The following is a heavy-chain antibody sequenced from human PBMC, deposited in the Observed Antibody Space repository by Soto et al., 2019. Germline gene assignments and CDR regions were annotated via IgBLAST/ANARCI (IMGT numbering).Heavy chain of an antibody. CDR1: GGTFTSDA. CDR3: AKSKNDFWNAHYGMDV. Sequence: QVQLVQSGGEVRKPGSSVKVSCEASGGTFTSDALSWVRQAPGQGLEWMGGIIPLFGTRNYAHKFQGRLTIAANKTTSTAYMEWSSLRSEDTAIYYCAKSKNDFWNAHYGMDVWGQGTTVIVSS. V-gene: IGHV1-69*06. D-gene: IGHD3-3*01. CDR2: IIPLFGTR. J-gene: IGHJ6*01.